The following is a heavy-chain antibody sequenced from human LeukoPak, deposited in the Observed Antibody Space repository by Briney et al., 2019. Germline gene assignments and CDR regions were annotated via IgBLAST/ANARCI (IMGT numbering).Heavy chain of an antibody. D-gene: IGHD1-26*01. J-gene: IGHJ4*02. Sequence: GGSLRLSCAASGFTFSSYWMHWVRRAPGKGLVWVSRINSDGSSTSYADSVKGRFTISRDNAKNTLYLQMNSLRAEDTAVYYCARDRWMGATRGLLYDYWGQGTLVTVSS. CDR3: ARDRWMGATRGLLYDY. CDR1: GFTFSSYW. V-gene: IGHV3-74*01. CDR2: INSDGSST.